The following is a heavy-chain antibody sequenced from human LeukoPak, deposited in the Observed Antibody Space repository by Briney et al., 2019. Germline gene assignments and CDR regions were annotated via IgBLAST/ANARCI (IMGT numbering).Heavy chain of an antibody. CDR2: ISAYNGNT. J-gene: IGHJ3*02. D-gene: IGHD6-19*01. CDR1: GYTFTSYG. V-gene: IGHV1-18*04. CDR3: ARDRVAGNLDAFDI. Sequence: ASVKVSCNASGYTFTSYGISWVRQPPGQGLGWMGCISAYNGNTNYAQKLQGRVTMTTDTSTSTAYMELRSLRSDDTAVYYCARDRVAGNLDAFDIWGQGTMVTVSS.